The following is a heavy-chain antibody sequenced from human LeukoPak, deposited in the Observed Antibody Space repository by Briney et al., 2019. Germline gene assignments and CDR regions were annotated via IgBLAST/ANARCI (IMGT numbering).Heavy chain of an antibody. J-gene: IGHJ4*02. Sequence: EASVKVSCKASGGTFSSYAISWVRQAPGQGLEWMGGIIPIFGTANYAQKFQGRVTITADESTSTAYMELSSLRSEDTAVYYCARGVTVGYSYGFESDWGQGTLVTVS. V-gene: IGHV1-69*13. CDR2: IIPIFGTA. CDR1: GGTFSSYA. CDR3: ARGVTVGYSYGFESD. D-gene: IGHD5-18*01.